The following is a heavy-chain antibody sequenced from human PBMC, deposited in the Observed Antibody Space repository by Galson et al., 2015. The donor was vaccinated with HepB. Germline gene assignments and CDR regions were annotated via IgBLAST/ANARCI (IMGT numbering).Heavy chain of an antibody. Sequence: KGLAYVSAINTNGGSTHYASSVKGRFTISRDNSKNTLYLQMGSLRAEDMAVYYCARLYCSGGSCYFDYWGQGTLVTVSS. CDR3: ARLYCSGGSCYFDY. CDR2: INTNGGST. D-gene: IGHD2-15*01. V-gene: IGHV3-64*01. J-gene: IGHJ4*02.